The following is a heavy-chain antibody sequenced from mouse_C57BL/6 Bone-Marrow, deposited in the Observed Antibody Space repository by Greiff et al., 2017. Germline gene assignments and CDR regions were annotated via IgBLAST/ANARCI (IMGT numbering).Heavy chain of an antibody. CDR1: GYTFTSYW. J-gene: IGHJ4*01. Sequence: QVQLQQSGAELVMPGASVKLSCKASGYTFTSYWMHWVKQRPGQGLEWIGELDPSDSYTNYNQKFKGKSTLTVDKSSSTAYMQLSSLTSEDSAVYYCARSFYYYGSSCAMDYWGQGTSVTVSS. CDR3: ARSFYYYGSSCAMDY. D-gene: IGHD1-1*01. V-gene: IGHV1-69*01. CDR2: LDPSDSYT.